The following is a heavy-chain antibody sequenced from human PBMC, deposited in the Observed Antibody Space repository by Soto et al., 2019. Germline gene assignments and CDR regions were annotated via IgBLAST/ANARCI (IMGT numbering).Heavy chain of an antibody. J-gene: IGHJ6*02. Sequence: QVQLVESGGGVVQPGRSLRLSCAASGFTFSNYGIHWVRQAPGKGLEWVAVISYDGSNKYYADSVKGRFTISRDTSKNTLYLQMNSLRAEDTAVYYCAKQMAAGGMDVWGQGTTVTVSS. CDR3: AKQMAAGGMDV. CDR1: GFTFSNYG. D-gene: IGHD6-25*01. CDR2: ISYDGSNK. V-gene: IGHV3-30*18.